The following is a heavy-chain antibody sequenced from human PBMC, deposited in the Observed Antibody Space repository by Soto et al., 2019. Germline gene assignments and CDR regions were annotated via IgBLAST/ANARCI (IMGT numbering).Heavy chain of an antibody. D-gene: IGHD2-15*01. Sequence: EVQLLESGGGLVQPGGSLRLSCAASGFTFSSHVMTWVRQGPGKGLQWVSTISSGGGTYYADSVKGRFTISRDNSRNTLYLQMNSRSAEDTAVYYCARFIVEVGAAGWGRPMDVWGQGTTVTVSS. CDR2: ISSGGGT. CDR1: GFTFSSHV. J-gene: IGHJ6*02. CDR3: ARFIVEVGAAGWGRPMDV. V-gene: IGHV3-23*01.